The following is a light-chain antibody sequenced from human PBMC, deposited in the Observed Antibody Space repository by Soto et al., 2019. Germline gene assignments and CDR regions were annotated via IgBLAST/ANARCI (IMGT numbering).Light chain of an antibody. CDR2: WAS. J-gene: IGKJ5*01. CDR3: QQYYSTTIT. CDR1: QSVLLNSNNKNY. V-gene: IGKV4-1*01. Sequence: DIVMTQSPDSLAVSLGERASINCESSQSVLLNSNNKNYVAWFQQKQGQPPKXXIYWASTRESGVPDRFSGYVAGTDCTLTISSLQAEDVAVDYCQQYYSTTITFGQGTRLEIK.